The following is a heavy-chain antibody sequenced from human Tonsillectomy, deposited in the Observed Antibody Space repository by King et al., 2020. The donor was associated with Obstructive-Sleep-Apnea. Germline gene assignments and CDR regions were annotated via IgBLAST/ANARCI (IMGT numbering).Heavy chain of an antibody. Sequence: VQLVESGGGVVQPGRSLRLSCAASGFTFSSYAMHWVRQAPGKGLEWMATIAYDGSNKYYAASVKGRFTISRDSSKNTLYLQIKSLRPDDTALYSCARERQPWRRTYYYGIDVWGQGPTVTVS. V-gene: IGHV3-30-3*01. CDR1: GFTFSSYA. CDR2: IAYDGSNK. D-gene: IGHD3-3*01. J-gene: IGHJ6*02. CDR3: ARERQPWRRTYYYGIDV.